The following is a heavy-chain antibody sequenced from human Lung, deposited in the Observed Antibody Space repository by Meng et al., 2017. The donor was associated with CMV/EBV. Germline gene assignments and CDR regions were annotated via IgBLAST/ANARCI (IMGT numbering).Heavy chain of an antibody. J-gene: IGHJ5*02. CDR1: GGTFRSYA. CDR2: IIPILSIS. CDR3: ASSSAGVWGGGYYGGHH. D-gene: IGHD4-23*01. Sequence: SVTVSXXASGGTFRSYAISWVRQAPGQGLEWMGGIIPILSISNYAQKFQGRVTITADKSTNTAYMELSSLRSEDTAVYYCASSSAGVWGGGYYGGHHWGQGXLVTVSS. V-gene: IGHV1-69*10.